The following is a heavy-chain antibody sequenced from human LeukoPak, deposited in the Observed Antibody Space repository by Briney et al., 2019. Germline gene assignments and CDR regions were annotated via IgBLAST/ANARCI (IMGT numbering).Heavy chain of an antibody. D-gene: IGHD6-19*01. V-gene: IGHV1-69*13. J-gene: IGHJ3*02. CDR2: IIPIFGTA. CDR1: GGTFSSYA. Sequence: SVKVSCKASGGTFSSYAISWVRQAPGQGLEWMGGIIPIFGTANYAQKFQGRVTITADESTSTAYMELSSLRAEDTAVYYCANQYSSGWYGEAFDIWGQGTMVTVSS. CDR3: ANQYSSGWYGEAFDI.